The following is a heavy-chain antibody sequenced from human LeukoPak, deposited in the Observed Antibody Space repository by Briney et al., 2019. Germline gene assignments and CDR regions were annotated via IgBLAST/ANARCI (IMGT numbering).Heavy chain of an antibody. D-gene: IGHD2-2*01. Sequence: GRSLRLSCAASRFTFSSYGMHWVRQAPGKGLEWVAVIWYDGSNKYYADSVKGRFTISRDNSKNTLYLQMNSLRAEDTAVYYCARGPPQYCSSTSCSHEYYYYYGMDVWGQGTTVTVSS. CDR2: IWYDGSNK. CDR1: RFTFSSYG. J-gene: IGHJ6*02. V-gene: IGHV3-33*01. CDR3: ARGPPQYCSSTSCSHEYYYYYGMDV.